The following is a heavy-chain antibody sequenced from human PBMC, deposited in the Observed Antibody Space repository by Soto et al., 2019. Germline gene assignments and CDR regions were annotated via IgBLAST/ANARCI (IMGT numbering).Heavy chain of an antibody. CDR2: IKSKTDGGTT. V-gene: IGHV3-15*01. J-gene: IGHJ4*02. D-gene: IGHD4-17*01. CDR1: GFTFSNAW. Sequence: PGGSLRLSCAASGFTFSNAWMSWVRQAPGKGLEWVGRIKSKTDGGTTDYAAPVKGRFTISRDDSKNTLYLQMNSLKTEDTAVYYCTTGYGDYVWDFDYWGQGTLVTVSS. CDR3: TTGYGDYVWDFDY.